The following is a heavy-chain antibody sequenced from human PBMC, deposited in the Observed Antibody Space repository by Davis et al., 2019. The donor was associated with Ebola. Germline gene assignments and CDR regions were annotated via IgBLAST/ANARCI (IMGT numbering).Heavy chain of an antibody. J-gene: IGHJ4*02. CDR2: IRYDGSDF. D-gene: IGHD3-3*01. Sequence: PGGSLRLSCAASGFTFSSYGMHWVRQAPGKGLEWVAFIRYDGSDFYYADSVRGRFTISRDNPKNTLYLQMNSLRAEDTALYYCAKDGYDFWSGFYYFEYWGQGTLVTVSS. CDR3: AKDGYDFWSGFYYFEY. V-gene: IGHV3-30*02. CDR1: GFTFSSYG.